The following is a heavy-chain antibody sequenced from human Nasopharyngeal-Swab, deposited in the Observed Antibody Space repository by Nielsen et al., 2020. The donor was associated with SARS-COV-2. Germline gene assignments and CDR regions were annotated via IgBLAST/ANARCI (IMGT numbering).Heavy chain of an antibody. J-gene: IGHJ5*02. CDR1: GYTLTGLA. Sequence: ASVKVACKVSGYTLTGLAMHWERQAPGKGLEWMGGFDPEDGETIYAQKFQGRVTMTEDTSTDTAYMELSSLRSEDTAVYYCATGGPVTGTINWFDPWGQGTLVTVSS. CDR2: FDPEDGET. D-gene: IGHD1-7*01. CDR3: ATGGPVTGTINWFDP. V-gene: IGHV1-24*01.